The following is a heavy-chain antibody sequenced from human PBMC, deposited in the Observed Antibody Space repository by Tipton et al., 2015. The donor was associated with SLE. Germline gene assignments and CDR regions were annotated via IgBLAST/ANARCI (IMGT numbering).Heavy chain of an antibody. D-gene: IGHD7-27*01. V-gene: IGHV4-4*01. CDR2: IYHSGST. CDR3: AASRAKTLGNWFDP. J-gene: IGHJ5*02. Sequence: SLRLSCAVSGASISSDNWWSWVRQPPGKGLEWIGEIYHSGSTYYNPSLNSRVVISLDTDQFSLEVRSVTAADTAVYFCAASRAKTLGNWFDPWGQGTLVTVSS. CDR1: GASISSDNW.